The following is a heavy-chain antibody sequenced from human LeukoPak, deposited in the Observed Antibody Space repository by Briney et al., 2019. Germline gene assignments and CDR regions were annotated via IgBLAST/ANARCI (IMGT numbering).Heavy chain of an antibody. CDR2: ISYDGSKQ. D-gene: IGHD5-24*01. CDR3: ARDRALRWLHIDY. Sequence: GGSLRLSCVASGFTFSSNGMHWVRQAPGKGLEWVAVISYDGSKQFYIDSVKGRFTVSRDNSKNSLYLQMNSLRAEDTAVYYCARDRALRWLHIDYWGQGTLVTVSS. V-gene: IGHV3-30*03. J-gene: IGHJ4*02. CDR1: GFTFSSNG.